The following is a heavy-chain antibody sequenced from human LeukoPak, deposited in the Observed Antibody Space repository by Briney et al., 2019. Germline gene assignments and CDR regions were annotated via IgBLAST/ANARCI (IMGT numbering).Heavy chain of an antibody. J-gene: IGHJ4*02. D-gene: IGHD3-3*01. Sequence: SVKVSCTASGGTFSSYAISWVRQAPGQGLEWMGGIIPIFGTANYAQKFQGRVTITADESTSTAYMELSSLRSEDTAVYYCARGRRVTIFGVVTPFDYWGQGTLVTVSS. CDR1: GGTFSSYA. V-gene: IGHV1-69*13. CDR3: ARGRRVTIFGVVTPFDY. CDR2: IIPIFGTA.